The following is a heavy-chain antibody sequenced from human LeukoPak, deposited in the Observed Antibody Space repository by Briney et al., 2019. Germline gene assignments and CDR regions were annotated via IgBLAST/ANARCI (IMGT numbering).Heavy chain of an antibody. CDR1: GFIFTNAW. Sequence: PGGSLRLSCAASGFIFTNAWMSWVRQAPGKGLEWVGGIKRKSDGGTTDYAAPVKGRFTISRDDSKKTLYLQMNSLTTEDTAVYYCVTEGRFTLSFDYWGQGTLVTVSS. J-gene: IGHJ4*02. V-gene: IGHV3-15*01. CDR3: VTEGRFTLSFDY. D-gene: IGHD3-3*01. CDR2: IKRKSDGGTT.